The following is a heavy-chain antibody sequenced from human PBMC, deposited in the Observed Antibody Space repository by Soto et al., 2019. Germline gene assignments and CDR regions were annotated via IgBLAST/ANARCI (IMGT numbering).Heavy chain of an antibody. CDR3: ARGPAAGAFYYYYGMDV. CDR1: GFTFSSYG. J-gene: IGHJ6*02. D-gene: IGHD6-13*01. Sequence: GGSLRLSCAASGFTFSSYGMHWVRQAPGKGLEWVAVIWYDGSNKYYADSVKGRFTISRDNSKNTLYLQMNSLRAEDTAVYYCARGPAAGAFYYYYGMDVWGQGTTVTVSS. V-gene: IGHV3-33*01. CDR2: IWYDGSNK.